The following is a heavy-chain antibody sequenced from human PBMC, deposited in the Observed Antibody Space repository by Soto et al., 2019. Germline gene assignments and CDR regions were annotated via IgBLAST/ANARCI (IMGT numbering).Heavy chain of an antibody. CDR2: ISGNGIST. D-gene: IGHD3-10*01. J-gene: IGHJ5*02. V-gene: IGHV3-23*01. CDR1: GFTFSNHA. Sequence: EVQLLESGGGLVQPGGSLRLSCAASGFTFSNHAMSWVRQAPGKGLEWVSAISGNGISTYYADSVRGRFTISRDNSKNTLYLQMNRLRADDTAVYYCARDAIAMVRGTNNWFDPWGQGTLVTVPT. CDR3: ARDAIAMVRGTNNWFDP.